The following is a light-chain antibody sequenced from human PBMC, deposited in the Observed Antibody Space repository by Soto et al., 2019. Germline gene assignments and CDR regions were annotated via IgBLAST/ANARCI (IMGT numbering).Light chain of an antibody. CDR1: QSISSY. CDR3: QKYDSAPRT. J-gene: IGKJ5*01. Sequence: DIQMTQSPSSLSASVGDRVTITCRASQSISSYLNWYQQKPGKVPVLLIYSASTLKPGIPSRFSGSGTGTDFTLTISSLQPEDFATYYCQKYDSAPRTFGQGTRLEIK. CDR2: SAS. V-gene: IGKV1-27*01.